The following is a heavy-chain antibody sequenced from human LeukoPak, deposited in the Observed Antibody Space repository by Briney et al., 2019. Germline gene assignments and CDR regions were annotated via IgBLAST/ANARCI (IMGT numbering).Heavy chain of an antibody. CDR1: GXSISSSSYY. D-gene: IGHD2-2*01. V-gene: IGHV4-39*01. Sequence: PSETLSLTCPVSGXSISSSSYYWGWIRQPPGKGLEWIGSIYYSGTTYYNPSLKSRVTISVDTSNNQFSLKLSSVTAAGTAVYYCARHAIVVVPAAVRGMGGWFDPWGQGTLVTVSS. CDR2: IYYSGTT. J-gene: IGHJ5*02. CDR3: ARHAIVVVPAAVRGMGGWFDP.